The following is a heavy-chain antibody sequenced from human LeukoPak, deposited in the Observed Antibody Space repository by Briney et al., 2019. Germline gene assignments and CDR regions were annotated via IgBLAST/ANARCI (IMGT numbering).Heavy chain of an antibody. J-gene: IGHJ4*02. CDR3: TRGDVGYYGYFDH. D-gene: IGHD4-17*01. CDR2: INTDGSST. Sequence: GGSLRLSCAASGFTLTSYWMHWVRQVPGKGVVWVSRINTDGSSTSYADSVKGRFTISRDNARNTLYLEMNSLRTEDTAVYYCTRGDVGYYGYFDHWGQGTLVTVSS. CDR1: GFTLTSYW. V-gene: IGHV3-74*01.